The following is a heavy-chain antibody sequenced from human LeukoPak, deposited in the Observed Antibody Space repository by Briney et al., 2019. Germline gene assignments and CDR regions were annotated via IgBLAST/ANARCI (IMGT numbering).Heavy chain of an antibody. CDR2: AYYSGST. Sequence: PSETLSLTCTVSGGSISDFYWSWIRQPPGKGLEWIGYAYYSGSTNHNPSLKSRITMSVATSKNQFSLKVSSVTAADTAVYYCARIALAGTRFDYWGQGTLVTVS. J-gene: IGHJ4*02. CDR3: ARIALAGTRFDY. V-gene: IGHV4-59*01. D-gene: IGHD6-19*01. CDR1: GGSISDFY.